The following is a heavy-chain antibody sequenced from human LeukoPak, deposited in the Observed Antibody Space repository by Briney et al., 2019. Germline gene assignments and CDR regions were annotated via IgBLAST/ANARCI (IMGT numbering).Heavy chain of an antibody. J-gene: IGHJ5*02. V-gene: IGHV3-7*01. CDR1: GFTFSSYW. D-gene: IGHD6-13*01. CDR3: ARDLAAAGTGWFDP. CDR2: IKQDGSEK. Sequence: GGSLRLSCAASGFTFSSYWMSWVRQAPGKGLEWVANIKQDGSEKYYVDSVKGRFTISRDNAKNSLCLQMNSLRAEDTAVYYCARDLAAAGTGWFDPWGQGTLVTVSS.